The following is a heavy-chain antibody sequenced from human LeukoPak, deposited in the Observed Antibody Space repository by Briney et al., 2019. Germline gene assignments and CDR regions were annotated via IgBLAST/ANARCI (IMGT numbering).Heavy chain of an antibody. V-gene: IGHV4-59*01. D-gene: IGHD3-10*01. CDR1: GGSISTYY. Sequence: SETPSLTCTVSGGSISTYYWSWIRQPPGKGLEWIGYIYYSGSTNYTPSLKSRVTISVDTSKNQFSLKLSSVTAADTAVYYCARVIWFGDLFTFDPWGQGTLVTVSS. CDR3: ARVIWFGDLFTFDP. CDR2: IYYSGST. J-gene: IGHJ5*02.